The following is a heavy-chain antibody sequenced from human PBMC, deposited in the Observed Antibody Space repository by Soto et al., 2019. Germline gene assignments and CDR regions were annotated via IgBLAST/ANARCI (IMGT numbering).Heavy chain of an antibody. CDR2: IYWDDDK. Sequence: QITLKESGPTLVKPTQTLTLTCTFSGFSLSTSGVGVGWIRQPPGKALEWLALIYWDDDKRYSPSLKSRLTITKDPSQNQVVLPMTNMDPVDTATYYCARDLRPLRAFDIWGQGTMVTVSS. V-gene: IGHV2-5*02. CDR1: GFSLSTSGVG. D-gene: IGHD4-17*01. J-gene: IGHJ3*02. CDR3: ARDLRPLRAFDI.